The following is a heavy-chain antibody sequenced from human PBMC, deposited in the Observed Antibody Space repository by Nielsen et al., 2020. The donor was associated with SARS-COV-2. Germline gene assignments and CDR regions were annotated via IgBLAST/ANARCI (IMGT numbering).Heavy chain of an antibody. CDR2: INSDGSST. CDR3: ARDAYDFPPNSFDY. D-gene: IGHD3-3*01. CDR1: GFTFSSYW. Sequence: GESLKISCAASGFTFSSYWMHWVRQAPGKGLVWVSRINSDGSSTSYADSVKGRFTISRDNAKNTLYLQMNSLRAEVTAVYYCARDAYDFPPNSFDYWGQGTLVTVSS. J-gene: IGHJ4*02. V-gene: IGHV3-74*01.